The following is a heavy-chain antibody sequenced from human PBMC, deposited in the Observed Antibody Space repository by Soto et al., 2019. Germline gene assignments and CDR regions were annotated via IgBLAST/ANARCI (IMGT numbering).Heavy chain of an antibody. CDR1: GGSISSGGYY. CDR2: IYYSGST. V-gene: IGHV4-31*03. Sequence: QVQLQESGPGLVKPSQTLSLTCTVSGGSISSGGYYWSWIRQHPGKGLEWIGYIYYSGSTYYNPSLECRVTISVDTSKNQFSLKLSSVTAADTAVYYCARHPGSDIVVVPAAKWYFDLWGRGTLVTVSS. D-gene: IGHD2-2*01. J-gene: IGHJ2*01. CDR3: ARHPGSDIVVVPAAKWYFDL.